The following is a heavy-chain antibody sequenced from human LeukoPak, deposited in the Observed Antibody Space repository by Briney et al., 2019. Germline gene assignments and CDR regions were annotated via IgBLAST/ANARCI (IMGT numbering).Heavy chain of an antibody. J-gene: IGHJ6*03. Sequence: GASVKVSCKASGYTFTGYYMHWVRQAPGQGLEWMGWISAYNGNTNYAQKFQGRVTMTRDTSISTAYMELSRLRSDDTAVYYCAREGLELDYYYYMDVWGKGTTVTVSS. CDR1: GYTFTGYY. CDR3: AREGLELDYYYYMDV. D-gene: IGHD1-26*01. V-gene: IGHV1-2*02. CDR2: ISAYNGNT.